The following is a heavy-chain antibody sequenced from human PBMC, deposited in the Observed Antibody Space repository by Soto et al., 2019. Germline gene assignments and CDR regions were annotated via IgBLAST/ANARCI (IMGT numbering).Heavy chain of an antibody. CDR3: ARDAPNYDFWSGYREIFMDV. CDR1: GYTFTSYG. J-gene: IGHJ6*03. CDR2: ISAYNGNT. V-gene: IGHV1-18*01. Sequence: ASVKVSCKASGYTFTSYGISWVRQAPGQGLEWMGWISAYNGNTNYAQKLQGSVTMTTDTSTSTAYMELRSLRSDDTAVYYCARDAPNYDFWSGYREIFMDVWGKGTTVTVSS. D-gene: IGHD3-3*01.